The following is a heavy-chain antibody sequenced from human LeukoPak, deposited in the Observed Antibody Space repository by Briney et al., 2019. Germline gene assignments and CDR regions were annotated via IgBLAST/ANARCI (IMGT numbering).Heavy chain of an antibody. CDR2: INWNSGGL. J-gene: IGHJ4*02. V-gene: IGHV3-9*01. Sequence: GGSLRFSCAASGFTFEDYAMHWVRQAPGKGLEWVSGINWNSGGLGYADSVKGRFTISRDNAKDSLYLQMSSLKVEDTALYCCARVVTPAAGTWIDYWGQGTLVTVSS. CDR1: GFTFEDYA. D-gene: IGHD6-13*01. CDR3: ARVVTPAAGTWIDY.